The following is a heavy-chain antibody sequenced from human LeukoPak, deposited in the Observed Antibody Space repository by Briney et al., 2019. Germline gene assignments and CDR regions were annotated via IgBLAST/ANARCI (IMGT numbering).Heavy chain of an antibody. Sequence: GGSLRLSCAASGFTFSSYAMSWVRQAPGKGLEWVSGINWNGGSTGYADSVKGRFTISRDNAKNSLYLQMNSLRAEDTALYYCARSYGSGSYYHDYWGQGTLVTVSS. CDR2: INWNGGST. V-gene: IGHV3-20*04. D-gene: IGHD3-10*01. J-gene: IGHJ4*02. CDR3: ARSYGSGSYYHDY. CDR1: GFTFSSYA.